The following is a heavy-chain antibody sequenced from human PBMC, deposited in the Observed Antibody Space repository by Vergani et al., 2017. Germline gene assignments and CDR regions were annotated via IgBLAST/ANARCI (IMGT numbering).Heavy chain of an antibody. CDR1: GGSFSGYY. CDR3: ARGRAYYYGSVSYPDY. J-gene: IGHJ4*02. Sequence: QVQLQQWGAGLLKPSETLSLTCAVYGGSFSGYYWSWIRQPPGKGLEWIGEINHSGSTNYNPSLKSRVTISVDTSKNQFSLKLSSVTAADTAVYYCARGRAYYYGSVSYPDYWSQGSLVTVSS. D-gene: IGHD3-10*01. V-gene: IGHV4-34*01. CDR2: INHSGST.